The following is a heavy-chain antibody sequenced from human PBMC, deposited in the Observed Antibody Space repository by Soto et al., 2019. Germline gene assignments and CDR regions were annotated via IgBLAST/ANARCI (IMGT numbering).Heavy chain of an antibody. CDR1: GFTFSSYS. CDR3: ARRSGVNGGDMDV. CDR2: ISSSSSYI. V-gene: IGHV3-21*01. Sequence: EVQLVESGGGLVKPGGSLRLSCAASGFTFSSYSMNWVRQAPGKGLEWVSSISSSSSYIYYADSVKGRFTISRDNAKNSLYLQMNSLRAEDTAMYYCARRSGVNGGDMDVWGKGTTVTVSS. D-gene: IGHD2-21*01. J-gene: IGHJ6*03.